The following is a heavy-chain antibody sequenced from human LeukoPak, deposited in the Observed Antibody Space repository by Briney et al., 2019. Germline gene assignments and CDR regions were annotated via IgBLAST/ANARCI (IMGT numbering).Heavy chain of an antibody. CDR1: GYTVTALA. Sequence: ASVKVSCKASGYTVTALAMPWARQAPGQGLEWMGGFDPEDGETIYAQKCQGRVTMTEDTSTDTAYMELSSLRSEDTAVYYCATRTGYCSSTSCPPFASWGQGTLVTVSS. CDR2: FDPEDGET. J-gene: IGHJ4*02. D-gene: IGHD2-2*01. CDR3: ATRTGYCSSTSCPPFAS. V-gene: IGHV1-24*01.